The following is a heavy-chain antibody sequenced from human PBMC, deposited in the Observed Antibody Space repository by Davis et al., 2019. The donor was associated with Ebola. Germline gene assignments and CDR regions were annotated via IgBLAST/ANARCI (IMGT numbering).Heavy chain of an antibody. J-gene: IGHJ4*02. CDR2: ISHDGTNK. CDR3: AKAWGGADY. D-gene: IGHD3-16*01. V-gene: IGHV3-30-3*01. CDR1: GFTFSNYA. Sequence: GESLKISCAASGFTFSNYALHWVRQAPGKGLEWVAVISHDGTNKTYADSVKGRCTISRDNSKNTLYLQMNSLRAEDTAVYYCAKAWGGADYWGQGTLVTVSS.